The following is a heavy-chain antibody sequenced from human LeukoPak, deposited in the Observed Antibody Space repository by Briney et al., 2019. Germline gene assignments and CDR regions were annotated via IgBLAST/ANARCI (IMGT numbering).Heavy chain of an antibody. J-gene: IGHJ4*02. CDR1: GFNLGDYA. Sequence: GGSLRLSCEASGFNLGDYAMTWVRQAPGKGLEWVSAISGSGGSTYYADSVKGRFTISRDNSKNTLYLQMNSLRAEDTAVYYCAKAPHDSSGSALFDYWGQGTLVTVSS. V-gene: IGHV3-23*01. D-gene: IGHD3-22*01. CDR3: AKAPHDSSGSALFDY. CDR2: ISGSGGST.